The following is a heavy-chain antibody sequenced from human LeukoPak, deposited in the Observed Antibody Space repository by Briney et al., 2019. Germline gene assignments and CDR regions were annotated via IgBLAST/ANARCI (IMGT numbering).Heavy chain of an antibody. D-gene: IGHD6-13*01. J-gene: IGHJ4*02. CDR1: GGSIRSYY. CDR2: IYYSGTA. V-gene: IGHV4-59*08. CDR3: ARHWDSSSWYYDY. Sequence: SETLSLTCIVSGGSIRSYYWSWIRQPPGKGLEWIGYIYYSGTANYNPSLKSRVTISVEPSKNQLSLKLNSVTAADTAVYYCARHWDSSSWYYDYWGQGTLVTVSS.